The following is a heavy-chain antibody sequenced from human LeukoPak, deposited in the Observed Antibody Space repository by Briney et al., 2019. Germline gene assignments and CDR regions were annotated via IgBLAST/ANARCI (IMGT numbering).Heavy chain of an antibody. CDR1: GGSISSYY. CDR2: IYYSGYT. V-gene: IGHV4-59*01. J-gene: IGHJ6*03. Sequence: PSETLSLTCTVSGGSISSYYWSWIRQPPGKGLKWIGNIYYSGYTTYSPSLRSRVTISVDTSKNQFSLKLSSVTAADTAVYYCVSSGYTSYYYYMDVWGKGTTVTISS. D-gene: IGHD3-22*01. CDR3: VSSGYTSYYYYMDV.